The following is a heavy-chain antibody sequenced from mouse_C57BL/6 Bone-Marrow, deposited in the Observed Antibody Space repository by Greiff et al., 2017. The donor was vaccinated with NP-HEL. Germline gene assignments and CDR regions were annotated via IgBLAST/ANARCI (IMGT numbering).Heavy chain of an antibody. CDR2: ISSGGDYI. J-gene: IGHJ4*01. CDR1: GFTFSSYA. CDR3: TREGGNYPYYYAMDY. V-gene: IGHV5-9-1*02. D-gene: IGHD2-1*01. Sequence: DVMLVESGEGLVKPGGSLKLSCAASGFTFSSYAMSWVRQTPEKRLEWVAYISSGGDYIYYADTVKGRFTISRDNARNTLYLQMSSLKSEDTAMYYCTREGGNYPYYYAMDYWGQGTSVTVSS.